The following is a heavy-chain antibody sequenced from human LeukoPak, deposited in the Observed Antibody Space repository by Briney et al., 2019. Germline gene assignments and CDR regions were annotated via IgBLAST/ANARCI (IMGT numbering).Heavy chain of an antibody. Sequence: GESLRLSCAASGFTFSNYWMSWVRQAPGKGLEWVANIKQDGSDKYYVDSVKGRFTISRDNAKNSLYPQMNSLRAEDTAVYYCARAVAENWFDPWGQGTLVTVSS. CDR1: GFTFSNYW. V-gene: IGHV3-7*01. CDR3: ARAVAENWFDP. D-gene: IGHD6-19*01. J-gene: IGHJ5*02. CDR2: IKQDGSDK.